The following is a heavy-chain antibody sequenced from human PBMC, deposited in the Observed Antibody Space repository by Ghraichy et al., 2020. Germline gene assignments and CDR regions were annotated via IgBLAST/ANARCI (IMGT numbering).Heavy chain of an antibody. CDR1: GYTFTSYG. J-gene: IGHJ4*02. CDR2: ISAYNGNT. V-gene: IGHV1-18*01. CDR3: ARDQWVTMGSSYAPFDY. D-gene: IGHD6-6*01. Sequence: ASVKVSCKASGYTFTSYGISWVRQAPGQGLEWMGWISAYNGNTNYAQKLQGRVTMTTDTSTSTAYMELRSLRSDDTAVYYCARDQWVTMGSSYAPFDYWGQGTLVTVSS.